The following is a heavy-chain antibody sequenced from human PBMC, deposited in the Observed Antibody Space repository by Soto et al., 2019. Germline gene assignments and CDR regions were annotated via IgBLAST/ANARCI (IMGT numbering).Heavy chain of an antibody. CDR1: GFTFSSYA. CDR2: ISGSGGST. V-gene: IGHV3-23*01. J-gene: IGHJ4*02. Sequence: HPGGSVRLSCAASGFTFSSYAMSWVRQAPGKGLEWVSAISGSGGSTYYADSVKGRFTISRDNSKNTLYLQMNSLRAEDTAVYYCAKGRGYCSSTSCYVGSDYWGQGTLVTVSS. CDR3: AKGRGYCSSTSCYVGSDY. D-gene: IGHD2-2*01.